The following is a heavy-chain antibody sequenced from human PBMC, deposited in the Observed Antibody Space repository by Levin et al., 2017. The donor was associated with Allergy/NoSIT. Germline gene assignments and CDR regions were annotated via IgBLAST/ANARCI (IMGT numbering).Heavy chain of an antibody. CDR3: ASAWGMYGSGSYYNPSSVGWGSSLVDY. V-gene: IGHV1-2*06. D-gene: IGHD3-10*01. Sequence: GESLKISCKASGYTFTGYYMHWVRQAPGQGLEWMGRINPNSGGTNYAQKFQGRVTMTRDTSISTAYMELSRLRSDDTAVYYCASAWGMYGSGSYYNPSSVGWGSSLVDYWGQGTLVTVSS. CDR2: INPNSGGT. CDR1: GYTFTGYY. J-gene: IGHJ4*02.